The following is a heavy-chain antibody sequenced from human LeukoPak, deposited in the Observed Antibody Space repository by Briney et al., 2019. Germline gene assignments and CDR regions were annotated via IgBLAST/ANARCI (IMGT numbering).Heavy chain of an antibody. D-gene: IGHD4-17*01. Sequence: GGSLRLSCAASGFTVSSNYMSCVRQAPGKGLEWVSVIYSGGSTYYADSVKGRFTLPRHNSKNTLYLQMNSLRAEDTAVYYCARVGGYGDYSFSYWGQGTLVTVSS. CDR3: ARVGGYGDYSFSY. CDR1: GFTVSSNY. J-gene: IGHJ4*02. CDR2: IYSGGST. V-gene: IGHV3-53*04.